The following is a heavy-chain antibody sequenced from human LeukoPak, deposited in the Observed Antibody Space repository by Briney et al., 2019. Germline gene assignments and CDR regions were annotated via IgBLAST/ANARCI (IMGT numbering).Heavy chain of an antibody. D-gene: IGHD2-2*01. CDR2: ISAYNGNT. Sequence: ASVKVSCKASGYTFTSYGISWVRQAPGQGLEWMGWISAYNGNTNYAQKLQGRVTMTTDTSTSTAYMELRSLRSDDTAVYYCAIESVCSSTSCYFFDYWGQGTLVTVSS. CDR1: GYTFTSYG. V-gene: IGHV1-18*01. J-gene: IGHJ4*02. CDR3: AIESVCSSTSCYFFDY.